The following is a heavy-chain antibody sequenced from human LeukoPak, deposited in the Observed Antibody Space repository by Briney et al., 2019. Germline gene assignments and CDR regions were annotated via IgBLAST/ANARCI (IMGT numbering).Heavy chain of an antibody. CDR2: INPHSGGT. Sequence: GASVKVSCKASGYTFTGYYMHWVRQAPGQGLEWMGWINPHSGGTNYAQKFQGWVTMTRDTSISTAYMELSRLRSDDTAVYYCARDVVGRGYCSGATCFPDYYGMDVWGQGTTVTVSS. J-gene: IGHJ6*02. V-gene: IGHV1-2*04. D-gene: IGHD2-15*01. CDR1: GYTFTGYY. CDR3: ARDVVGRGYCSGATCFPDYYGMDV.